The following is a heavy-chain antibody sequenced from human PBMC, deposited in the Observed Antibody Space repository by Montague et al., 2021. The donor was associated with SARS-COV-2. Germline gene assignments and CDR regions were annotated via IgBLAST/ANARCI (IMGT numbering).Heavy chain of an antibody. CDR1: GGSISSGSYY. Sequence: TLSLTCTVSGGSISSGSYYWSWIRQPAGKGLEWIGRISTSGSTNYNPSLKSRVTISVDTSKNQFSLRLSSVTAADTAVYYCARVPPYYSDSSSCYSGAFDIWGQGTMVTVSS. CDR3: ARVPPYYSDSSSCYSGAFDI. CDR2: ISTSGST. D-gene: IGHD3-22*01. V-gene: IGHV4-61*02. J-gene: IGHJ3*02.